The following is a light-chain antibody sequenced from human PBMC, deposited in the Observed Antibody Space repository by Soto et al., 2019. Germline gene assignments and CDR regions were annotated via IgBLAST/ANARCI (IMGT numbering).Light chain of an antibody. CDR1: TGTVTSGHY. Sequence: QAVVTQEPSLTVSPGGTVTLTCGSSTGTVTSGHYPYWFQQKPGQAPRTLIYDTFNKHSWTPARFSGSLLGGKAALTLSGAQHEDEADYYCLLSYNGPHVFGPGTKVTVL. V-gene: IGLV7-46*01. CDR2: DTF. J-gene: IGLJ1*01. CDR3: LLSYNGPHV.